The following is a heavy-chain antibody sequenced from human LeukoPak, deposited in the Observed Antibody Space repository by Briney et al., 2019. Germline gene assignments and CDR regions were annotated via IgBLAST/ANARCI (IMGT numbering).Heavy chain of an antibody. D-gene: IGHD5-24*01. V-gene: IGHV3-21*01. Sequence: PGGSLRLSCAASGFTFSSYSMNWVRQAPGKGVEWVSSISSSSSYIYYADSVKGRFTISRDNAKNSLYLQMNSLRAEDTAVYYCARVAWLQLVGAFDIRGQGTMVTVSS. CDR2: ISSSSSYI. J-gene: IGHJ3*02. CDR3: ARVAWLQLVGAFDI. CDR1: GFTFSSYS.